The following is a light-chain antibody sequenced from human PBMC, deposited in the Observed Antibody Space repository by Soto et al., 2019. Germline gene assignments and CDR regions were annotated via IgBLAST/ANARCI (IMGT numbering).Light chain of an antibody. CDR3: HQRQYWPPIT. J-gene: IGKJ5*01. CDR2: DAS. V-gene: IGKV3-11*01. CDR1: LSVSVY. Sequence: VLTQSTATLSLSPVERATLSCSTSLSVSVYLDWYQQKPGQAPRLLISDASNRATGIPARFSGSGSGTDFTLTISSLEPEDFAVYYCHQRQYWPPITFGQGTRLEIK.